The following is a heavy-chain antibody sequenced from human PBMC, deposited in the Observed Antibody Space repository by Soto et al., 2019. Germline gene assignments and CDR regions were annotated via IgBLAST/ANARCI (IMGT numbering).Heavy chain of an antibody. CDR3: ARGSPLMGALPTY. CDR2: INPKSGDT. V-gene: IGHV1-2*02. Sequence: ASVKVSRKASGYTFTGYYIHWVRHAPGQGLEWMGWINPKSGDTNYAQKFHARVSMTRDTSITTAYMEVSRMKSHDTAVYYCARGSPLMGALPTYWGQGXLVKVYS. J-gene: IGHJ4*02. CDR1: GYTFTGYY. D-gene: IGHD1-26*01.